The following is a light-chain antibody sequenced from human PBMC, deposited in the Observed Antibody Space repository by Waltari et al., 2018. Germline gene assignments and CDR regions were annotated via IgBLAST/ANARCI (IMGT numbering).Light chain of an antibody. V-gene: IGLV2-14*03. Sequence: QSALTQPASVSGSPGQSITISCTGTSSDVGGYNYVSRYQQHPGKAPKLMIYDVINRPSGVSNRFSGSKSGNTASLTISGLQAEDEADYYCSSYTSSSTLTVFGGGTQLTVL. CDR1: SSDVGGYNY. CDR2: DVI. CDR3: SSYTSSSTLTV. J-gene: IGLJ7*01.